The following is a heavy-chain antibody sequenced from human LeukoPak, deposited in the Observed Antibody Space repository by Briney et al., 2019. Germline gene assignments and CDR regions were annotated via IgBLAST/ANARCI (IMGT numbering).Heavy chain of an antibody. V-gene: IGHV1-8*01. J-gene: IGHJ4*02. CDR2: MNPNSGNT. CDR1: GYTFTSYD. Sequence: ASVKVSCKASGYTFTSYDINWVRQATGQGLEWRGWMNPNSGNTGYAQKFQGTLTIPRNTSISTAYMELSSLRSDDTAVYYCARRQEWLQNGYWGQGTLVTVSS. D-gene: IGHD5-24*01. CDR3: ARRQEWLQNGY.